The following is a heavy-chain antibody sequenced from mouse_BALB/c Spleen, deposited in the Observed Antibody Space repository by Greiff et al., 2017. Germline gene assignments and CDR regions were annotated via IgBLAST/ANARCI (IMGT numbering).Heavy chain of an antibody. V-gene: IGHV7-3*02. CDR3: ARGYGNYYAMDY. Sequence: DVRLVESGGGLVQPGGSLRLSCATSGFTFTDYYMSWVRQPPGKALEWLGFIRNKANGYTTEYSASVKGRFTISRDNSQSILYLQMNTLRAEDSATYYCARGYGNYYAMDYWGQGTSVTVSS. CDR1: GFTFTDYY. D-gene: IGHD2-10*02. J-gene: IGHJ4*01. CDR2: IRNKANGYTT.